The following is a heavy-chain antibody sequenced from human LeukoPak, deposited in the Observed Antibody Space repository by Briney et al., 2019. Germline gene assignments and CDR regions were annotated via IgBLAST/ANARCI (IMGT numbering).Heavy chain of an antibody. Sequence: AGGSLRLSCTASGFTFSDYDMCWFRQAPGKGLEWVGFIRSKAYGGTTEYAASVKGRFTISRDDSKSIAYLQMNSLRTEDTGVYYCTRESLAAAAGHSIDYWGQGTLVTVSS. CDR3: TRESLAAAAGHSIDY. J-gene: IGHJ4*02. D-gene: IGHD6-13*01. V-gene: IGHV3-49*03. CDR2: IRSKAYGGTT. CDR1: GFTFSDYD.